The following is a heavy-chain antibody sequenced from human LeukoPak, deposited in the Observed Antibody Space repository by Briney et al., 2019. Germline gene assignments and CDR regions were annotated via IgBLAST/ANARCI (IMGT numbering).Heavy chain of an antibody. D-gene: IGHD3-10*01. CDR1: GFTFSSFA. Sequence: PGGSLRLSCAASGFTFSSFAMSWVRQAPGRGMECVASFSSTTGITYYADSVKGRFTISRDNSKNTLYLQMNSLRAEDTAIYFCAKENTPFGSSVIIRVGGAFDIWGQGTRVTVSS. CDR3: AKENTPFGSSVIIRVGGAFDI. CDR2: FSSTTGIT. J-gene: IGHJ3*02. V-gene: IGHV3-23*01.